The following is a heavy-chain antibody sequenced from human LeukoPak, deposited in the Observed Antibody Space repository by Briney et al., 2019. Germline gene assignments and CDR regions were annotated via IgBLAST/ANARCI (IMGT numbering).Heavy chain of an antibody. D-gene: IGHD4-17*01. CDR2: ISYDGSNK. Sequence: GGSLRLSCAASGFTFSSYAMHWVRQAPGKGLEWVAVISYDGSNKYYAYSVKGRFTISRDNSKNTLYLQMNSLRAEDTAVYYCARDDYGAPFDYWGQGTLVTVSS. V-gene: IGHV3-30-3*01. J-gene: IGHJ4*02. CDR1: GFTFSSYA. CDR3: ARDDYGAPFDY.